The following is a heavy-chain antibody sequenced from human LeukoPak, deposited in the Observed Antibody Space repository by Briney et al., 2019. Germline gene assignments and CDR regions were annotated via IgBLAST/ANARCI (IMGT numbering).Heavy chain of an antibody. J-gene: IGHJ3*02. D-gene: IGHD5-24*01. CDR1: GGSLSSYY. Sequence: SETLSLTCTVSGGSLSSYYWSWIRQPPGKGLEWIGYIYYSGSTNYNPSLKSRVTISVDTSKNQFSLKLSSVTAADTAVYYCAREGKRWLQWYAFDIWGQGTMVTVSS. V-gene: IGHV4-59*12. CDR2: IYYSGST. CDR3: AREGKRWLQWYAFDI.